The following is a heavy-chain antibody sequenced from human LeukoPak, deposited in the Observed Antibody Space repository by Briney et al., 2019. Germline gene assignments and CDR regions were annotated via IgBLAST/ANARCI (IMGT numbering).Heavy chain of an antibody. CDR1: GGSISSGGYY. Sequence: SETLSLTCTVSGGSISSGGYYWSWIRQPPGKGLEWIGYIYHSGSTYYNPSLKSRVTISVDTSKNQFSLKLSSVTAADTAVYYCARVRVGDGYNVDYWGQGTLVTVFS. V-gene: IGHV4-30-2*01. CDR2: IYHSGST. D-gene: IGHD5-24*01. J-gene: IGHJ4*02. CDR3: ARVRVGDGYNVDY.